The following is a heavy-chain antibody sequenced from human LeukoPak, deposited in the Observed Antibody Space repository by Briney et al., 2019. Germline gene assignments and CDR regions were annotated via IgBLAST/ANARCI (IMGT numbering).Heavy chain of an antibody. CDR1: GYTFTSYG. D-gene: IGHD3-10*01. CDR3: ARDLVLNFYYGSGSYAADY. Sequence: ASVTVSCTASGYTFTSYGISWVRQAPGQGLEWMGWISAYNGNTNYAQKLQGRVTMTTDTSTSTAYMELRSLRSDDTAVYYCARDLVLNFYYGSGSYAADYWGQGTLVTVSS. V-gene: IGHV1-18*01. CDR2: ISAYNGNT. J-gene: IGHJ4*02.